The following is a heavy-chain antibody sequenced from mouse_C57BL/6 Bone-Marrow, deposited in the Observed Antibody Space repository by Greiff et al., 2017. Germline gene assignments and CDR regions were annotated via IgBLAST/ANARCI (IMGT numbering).Heavy chain of an antibody. V-gene: IGHV14-4*01. CDR3: TVSPGAY. D-gene: IGHD2-1*01. CDR1: GFNIKDDY. CDR2: IDPENGDT. Sequence: EVQLQQSGAELVRPGASVKLSCTASGFNIKDDYMHWVKQRPEQGLEWIGWIDPENGDTEYASKFQGKATITADTSSDTAYLQLSSLTSEDTAVYYCTVSPGAYWGQGTLVTVSA. J-gene: IGHJ3*01.